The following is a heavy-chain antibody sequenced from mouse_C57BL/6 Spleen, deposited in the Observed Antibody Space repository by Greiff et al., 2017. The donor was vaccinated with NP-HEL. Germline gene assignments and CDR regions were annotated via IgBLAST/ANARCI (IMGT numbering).Heavy chain of an antibody. CDR3: ARVTTVVWDFDY. D-gene: IGHD1-1*01. CDR1: GYTFTSYW. CDR2: IDPSDSET. Sequence: QVQLQQSGAELVRPGSSVKLSCKASGYTFTSYWMHWVKQRPIQGLEWIGNIDPSDSETHYNQKFKDKATLTVDKSSSTAYMQLSSLTSEDSAVYYCARVTTVVWDFDYWGQGTTLTVSS. V-gene: IGHV1-52*01. J-gene: IGHJ2*01.